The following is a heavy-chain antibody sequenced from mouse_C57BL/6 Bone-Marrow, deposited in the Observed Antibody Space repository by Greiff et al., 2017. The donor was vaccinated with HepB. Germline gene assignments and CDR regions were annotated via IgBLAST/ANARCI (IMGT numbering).Heavy chain of an antibody. D-gene: IGHD2-2*01. CDR3: ARERAYGYLYFDY. Sequence: VKLMESGAELVKPGASVKISCKASGYAFSSYWMNWVKQRPGKGLEWIGQIYPGDGDTNYNGKFKGKATLTADKSSSTAYMQLSSLTSEDSAVYFCARERAYGYLYFDYWGQGTTLTVSS. CDR1: GYAFSSYW. CDR2: IYPGDGDT. J-gene: IGHJ2*01. V-gene: IGHV1-80*01.